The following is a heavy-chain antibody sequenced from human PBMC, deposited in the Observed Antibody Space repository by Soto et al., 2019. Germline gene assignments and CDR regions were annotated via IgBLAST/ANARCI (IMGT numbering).Heavy chain of an antibody. CDR2: ISAYNGNT. V-gene: IGHV1-18*01. CDR1: GYTFTSYG. D-gene: IGHD3-10*01. J-gene: IGHJ6*02. Sequence: QVPLVQSGAEVKKPGASVKVSCKASGYTFTSYGISWVRQAPGQGLEWMGWISAYNGNTNYAQKLQGRVTMTTDTSTSTAYMELRSLRSDDTAVYYCAREVNEFNPRLLWFGESKLRDTNYGMDVWGQGTTVTVSS. CDR3: AREVNEFNPRLLWFGESKLRDTNYGMDV.